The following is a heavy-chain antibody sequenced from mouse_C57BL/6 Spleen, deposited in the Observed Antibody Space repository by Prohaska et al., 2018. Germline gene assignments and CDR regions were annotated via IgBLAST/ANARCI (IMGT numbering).Heavy chain of an antibody. Sequence: QVQLQQPGAELVKPGASVKLSCKASGYTFTSYWMQWVKQRPGQGLEWIGEIDPSDSYTNYNQKFKGKATLTVDTSSSTAYMQLSSLTSEDSAVYYCAKGDYDAWFAYWGQGTLVTVSA. CDR1: GYTFTSYW. D-gene: IGHD1-1*01. J-gene: IGHJ3*01. CDR2: IDPSDSYT. CDR3: AKGDYDAWFAY. V-gene: IGHV1-50*01.